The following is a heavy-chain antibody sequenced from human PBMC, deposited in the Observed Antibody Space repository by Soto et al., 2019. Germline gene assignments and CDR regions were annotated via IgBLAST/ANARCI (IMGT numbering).Heavy chain of an antibody. CDR1: GGSISSYY. CDR3: AREVRLRLGESKYYFDY. D-gene: IGHD3-16*01. Sequence: SETLSLTCTVSGGSISSYYWSWIRQPPGKGLEWIGYIYYSGSTNYNPSLKSRVTISVDTSKNQFSLKLSSATAADTAVYYCAREVRLRLGESKYYFDYWGQGTLGTVSS. V-gene: IGHV4-59*01. J-gene: IGHJ4*02. CDR2: IYYSGST.